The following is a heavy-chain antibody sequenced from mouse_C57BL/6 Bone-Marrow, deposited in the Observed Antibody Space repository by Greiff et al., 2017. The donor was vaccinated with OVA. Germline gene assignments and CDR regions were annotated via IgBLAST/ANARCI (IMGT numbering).Heavy chain of an antibody. CDR3: AIYYYGIPYYFDY. Sequence: QVQLQQPGAELVKPGASVKVSCKASGYTFTSYWMHWVKQRPGQGLEWIGRIHPSDSDTNYNQKFKGKATLTVDKSSSTAYMQISSLTSKGSAVYDSAIYYYGIPYYFDYWGQGTTLTVSS. D-gene: IGHD1-1*01. V-gene: IGHV1-74*01. J-gene: IGHJ2*01. CDR2: IHPSDSDT. CDR1: GYTFTSYW.